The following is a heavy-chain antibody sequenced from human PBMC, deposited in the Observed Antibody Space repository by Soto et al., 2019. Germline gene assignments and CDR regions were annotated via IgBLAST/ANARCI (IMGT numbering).Heavy chain of an antibody. D-gene: IGHD1-26*01. CDR2: ISSSSSYI. V-gene: IGHV3-21*01. CDR1: GFTFSSYS. Sequence: EVQLVESGGGLVKPGGSLRLSCAASGFTFSSYSMNWVRQAPGKGLEWVSSISSSSSYIYYADSVKGRFTISSDNAKNSLYLQMNSLRAEDTAVYYCASIEGSYSTTPAYWGQGTLVTVSS. J-gene: IGHJ4*02. CDR3: ASIEGSYSTTPAY.